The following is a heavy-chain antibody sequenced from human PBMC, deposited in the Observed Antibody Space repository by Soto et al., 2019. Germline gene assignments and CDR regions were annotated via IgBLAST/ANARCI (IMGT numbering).Heavy chain of an antibody. Sequence: GSLRLSCAASGFTFSSYAMHWVRQAPGKGLEWVAVISYDGSNKYYADSVKGRFTISRDNSKNTLYLQMNSLRAEDTAVYYCARERGTNWTTSLHFAHWRQGTLVTVSS. CDR2: ISYDGSNK. CDR1: GFTFSSYA. V-gene: IGHV3-30-3*01. D-gene: IGHD1-20*01. CDR3: ARERGTNWTTSLHFAH. J-gene: IGHJ4*02.